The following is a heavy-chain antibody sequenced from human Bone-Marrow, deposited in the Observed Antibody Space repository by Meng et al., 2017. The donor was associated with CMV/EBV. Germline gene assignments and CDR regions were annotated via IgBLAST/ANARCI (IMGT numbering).Heavy chain of an antibody. CDR3: WRDIVVVPAATQQLVGGDYYYYGMDV. D-gene: IGHD2-2*01. Sequence: GGSLRLSCAASGFTFSSYSMNWVRQAPGKGLEWVSRINSDGSSTSYADSVKGRFTISRDNAKNTLYLQMNSLRAEDTAVYYCWRDIVVVPAATQQLVGGDYYYYGMDVWGQGTTVTGSS. CDR2: INSDGSST. J-gene: IGHJ6*02. V-gene: IGHV3-74*01. CDR1: GFTFSSYS.